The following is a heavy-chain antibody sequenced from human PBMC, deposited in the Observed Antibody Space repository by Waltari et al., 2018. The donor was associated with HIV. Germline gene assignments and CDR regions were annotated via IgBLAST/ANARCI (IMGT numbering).Heavy chain of an antibody. D-gene: IGHD2-15*01. CDR3: ARDRTPVTTGDFDS. Sequence: VESGGRLVKTAGSLRLSRVVSDLTFTGSTMTWVRQTPQKRLEWVASIGSASSYIYYSDSLKGRFSVSRDNAKRSVFLQMNNLRSDDMATYYCARDRTPVTTGDFDSWGQGTLVVVSS. V-gene: IGHV3-21*04. CDR2: IGSASSYI. J-gene: IGHJ4*02. CDR1: DLTFTGST.